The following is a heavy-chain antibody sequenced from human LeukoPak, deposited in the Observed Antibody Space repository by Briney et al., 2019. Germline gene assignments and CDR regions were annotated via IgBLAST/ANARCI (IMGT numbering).Heavy chain of an antibody. Sequence: SETLSLTCSVSGDSIGSGAYYWSWIRQPPGKGLEWIGYIYYSGSTYYNPSLQSRVIISVDTSKNQFSLKLSSVTAAGTAVYYCARDLGAVGSGSPFEFGYWGQGTLVIVSS. J-gene: IGHJ4*02. CDR1: GDSIGSGAYY. CDR2: IYYSGST. D-gene: IGHD3-10*01. CDR3: ARDLGAVGSGSPFEFGY. V-gene: IGHV4-30-4*01.